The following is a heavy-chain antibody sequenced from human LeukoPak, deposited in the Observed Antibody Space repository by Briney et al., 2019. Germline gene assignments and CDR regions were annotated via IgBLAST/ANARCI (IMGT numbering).Heavy chain of an antibody. CDR2: INPNSGGT. J-gene: IGHJ4*02. CDR3: ARGRIVVVPAATPAYYFDY. CDR1: GYTFTGYY. D-gene: IGHD2-2*01. Sequence: ASVKVSCKASGYTFTGYYMHWVRQAPGQGLEWMGWINPNSGGTNYAQKFQGWVTMTRDTSISTAYMELSRLRSDVTAVYYCARGRIVVVPAATPAYYFDYWGQGTLVTVSS. V-gene: IGHV1-2*04.